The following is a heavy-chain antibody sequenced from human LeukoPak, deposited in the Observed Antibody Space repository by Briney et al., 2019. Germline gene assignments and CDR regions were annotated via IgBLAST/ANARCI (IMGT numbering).Heavy chain of an antibody. CDR3: ARDYGGSSPFDY. CDR1: GFTFSSYE. V-gene: IGHV3-48*03. CDR2: ISSSGSTI. Sequence: DPGGSLRLSCAASGFTFSSYEMHWVRQAPGKGLEWVSYISSSGSTIYYADSVKGRFTISRDNAKNSLYLQMNSLRAEDTAVYYCARDYGGSSPFDYWGQGTLVTVSS. D-gene: IGHD4-23*01. J-gene: IGHJ4*02.